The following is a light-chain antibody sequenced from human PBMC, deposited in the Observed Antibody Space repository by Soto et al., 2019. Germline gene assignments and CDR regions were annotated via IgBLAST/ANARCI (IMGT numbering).Light chain of an antibody. CDR2: EGS. Sequence: QSALTQPASVSGSPGQSITISCTGTSSDVGSYNLVSWYQQHPGKAPKFMIYEGSKRPSGVSNRFSGSKSGNTASLTISGLQAEDEAYYYCQTYDSSLSGLYVFGTGTKLTVL. CDR1: SSDVGSYNL. V-gene: IGLV2-14*02. J-gene: IGLJ1*01. CDR3: QTYDSSLSGLYV.